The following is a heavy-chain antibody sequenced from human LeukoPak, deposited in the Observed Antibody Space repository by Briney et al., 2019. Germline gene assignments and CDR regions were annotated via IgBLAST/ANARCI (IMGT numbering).Heavy chain of an antibody. CDR3: AKDLSGSSWFDP. V-gene: IGHV3-33*06. CDR1: GFTFSSYG. D-gene: IGHD2-15*01. J-gene: IGHJ5*02. Sequence: PGGSLRLSCAASGFTFSSYGMHWVRQAPGKGLEWVAVIWYDGSNTYYADSVKGRFTISRDNSKNTLYLQMNSLRAEDTAVYYCAKDLSGSSWFDPWGQGTLVTVSS. CDR2: IWYDGSNT.